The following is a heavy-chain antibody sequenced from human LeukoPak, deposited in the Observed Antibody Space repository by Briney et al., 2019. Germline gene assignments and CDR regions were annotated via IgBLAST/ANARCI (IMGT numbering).Heavy chain of an antibody. CDR3: ARGHGVLRYFDWLLEIPGMDV. D-gene: IGHD3-9*01. V-gene: IGHV1-2*04. J-gene: IGHJ6*02. CDR2: INPNSGGT. CDR1: GYTFTGYY. Sequence: PMASVKVSCKASGYTFTGYYMHWVRQAPGQGLEWMGWINPNSGGTNYAQKFQGWVTMTRDTSISTAYMELSRLRSDDTAVYYCARGHGVLRYFDWLLEIPGMDVWGQGATVTVSS.